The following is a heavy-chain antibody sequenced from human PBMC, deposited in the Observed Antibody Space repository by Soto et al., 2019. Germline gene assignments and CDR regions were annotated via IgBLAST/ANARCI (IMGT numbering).Heavy chain of an antibody. CDR2: IIPIFGTA. Sequence: QVQLVQSAAEVRKPGSSVKVSSKASGGTFSSYAISWVRQAPGQGLEWMGGIIPIFGTANYAQKFQGRVTITADESTSTAYMELSSLRSEDTAVYYCANTNSIAARVGWFDPWGQGTLVTVSS. D-gene: IGHD6-6*01. CDR1: GGTFSSYA. V-gene: IGHV1-69*12. CDR3: ANTNSIAARVGWFDP. J-gene: IGHJ5*02.